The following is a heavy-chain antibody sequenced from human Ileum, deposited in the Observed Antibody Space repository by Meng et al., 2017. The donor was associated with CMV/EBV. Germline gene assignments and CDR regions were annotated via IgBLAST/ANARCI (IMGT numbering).Heavy chain of an antibody. CDR1: GASISSGDYY. J-gene: IGHJ4*02. V-gene: IGHV4-30-4*08. CDR3: ARAKQAAENFDS. Sequence: QVERQEAGPGLVKHSETLSLTCTVSGASISSGDYYWTWIRQPSGKGLEWIGYIYYTGATYYRPFLESRIVISSDTSKNHFSLTLTSVTAADTAVYFCARAKQAAENFDSWGQGTLVTVSS. D-gene: IGHD6-13*01. CDR2: IYYTGAT.